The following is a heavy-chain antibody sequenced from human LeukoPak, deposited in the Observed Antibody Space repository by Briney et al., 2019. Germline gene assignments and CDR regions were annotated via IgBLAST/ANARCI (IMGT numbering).Heavy chain of an antibody. J-gene: IGHJ4*02. CDR2: INPNSGGT. CDR3: ARDSAGYDSSGYYYSKGRDY. CDR1: GYTFTSYG. V-gene: IGHV1-2*02. Sequence: VASVKVSCKASGYTFTSYGISWVRQAPGQGLEWMGWINPNSGGTNYAQKFQGRVTMTRDTSISTAYMELSRLRSDDTAVYYCARDSAGYDSSGYYYSKGRDYWGQGTLVTVSS. D-gene: IGHD3-22*01.